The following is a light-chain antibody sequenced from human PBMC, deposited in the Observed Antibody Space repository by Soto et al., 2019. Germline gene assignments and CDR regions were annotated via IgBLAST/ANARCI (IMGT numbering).Light chain of an antibody. CDR3: QQRSNWPPGLT. CDR1: QSVSSY. Sequence: EILLTHSPATLSLSPGERATLSCSASQSVSSYLAWYQQKPGQAPRLLIYDASNRATGIPARFSGSGSGTDFTLTISSLEPEDFAVYYCQQRSNWPPGLTFGGGTKVDIK. CDR2: DAS. J-gene: IGKJ4*01. V-gene: IGKV3-11*01.